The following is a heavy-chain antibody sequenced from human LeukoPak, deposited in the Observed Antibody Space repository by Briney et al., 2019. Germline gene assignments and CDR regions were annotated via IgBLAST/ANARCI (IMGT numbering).Heavy chain of an antibody. CDR3: ASPSWSSGWYVTARDV. Sequence: SETLSLTCTVSGGSISSSSYYWGWIRQPPGKGLEWIGSIYYSGSTYYNPSLKSRVTISVDTSKNQFSLKLSSVTAADTAVYYCASPSWSSGWYVTARDVWGKGTTVTVSS. CDR1: GGSISSSSYY. V-gene: IGHV4-39*07. J-gene: IGHJ6*04. D-gene: IGHD6-19*01. CDR2: IYYSGST.